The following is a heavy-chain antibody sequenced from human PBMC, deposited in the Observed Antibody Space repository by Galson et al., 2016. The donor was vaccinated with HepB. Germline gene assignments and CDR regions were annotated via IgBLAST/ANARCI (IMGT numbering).Heavy chain of an antibody. V-gene: IGHV4-38-2*02. CDR1: GQSVISGYY. CDR2: VFHRGDT. J-gene: IGHJ4*02. D-gene: IGHD3-10*01. Sequence: ETLSLTCSVSGQSVISGYYWGWIRQTPGKGLDWVASVFHRGDTYYSPSLESRVTISIDTSKNQFSLTLDSVTAADTAVYYCARSRFYGSGAFEYWGQGTLVTVSS. CDR3: ARSRFYGSGAFEY.